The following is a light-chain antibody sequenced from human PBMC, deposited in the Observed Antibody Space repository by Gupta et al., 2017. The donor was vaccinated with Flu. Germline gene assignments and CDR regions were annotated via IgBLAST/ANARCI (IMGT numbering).Light chain of an antibody. Sequence: EIVMTQSPATLSVSPGERATRSCRASQSVSSNLAWYQQKPGQAPRLLIYGASTRATDIPARFSGSGSGTEFTLTISSRQSEDFAVYYCQQYNNWPSVSFGQGTKLEIK. CDR2: GAS. J-gene: IGKJ2*03. CDR3: QQYNNWPSVS. V-gene: IGKV3-15*01. CDR1: QSVSSN.